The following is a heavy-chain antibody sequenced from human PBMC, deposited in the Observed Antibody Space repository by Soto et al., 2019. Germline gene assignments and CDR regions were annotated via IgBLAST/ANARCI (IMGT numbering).Heavy chain of an antibody. CDR3: ARLLTLGIAAAGTRSPWFDP. CDR1: DDSFTTSSSY. Sequence: PSETLSLTCTVSDDSFTTSSSYWGWIRQPPGKGLEWIGSMYYTGITYYNPSLKSRVTISVDTSKTQFSLMLTSVTAADTAVYYCARLLTLGIAAAGTRSPWFDPWGQGTLVTSPQ. V-gene: IGHV4-39*01. D-gene: IGHD6-13*01. CDR2: MYYTGIT. J-gene: IGHJ5*02.